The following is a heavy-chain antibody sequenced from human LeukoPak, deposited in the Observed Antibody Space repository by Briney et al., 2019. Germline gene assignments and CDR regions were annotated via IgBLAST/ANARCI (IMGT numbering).Heavy chain of an antibody. D-gene: IGHD6-13*01. Sequence: GGSLRLPCAASGFTFSSYAMTWIRQAPGKGLEWVSAISGSGGGTYYADSVRGRFTISRDNSKNTLYLQMNGLRADDTAVYYCAILPGYSSGWYEVNYWGQGALVTVSS. J-gene: IGHJ4*02. CDR3: AILPGYSSGWYEVNY. V-gene: IGHV3-23*01. CDR2: ISGSGGGT. CDR1: GFTFSSYA.